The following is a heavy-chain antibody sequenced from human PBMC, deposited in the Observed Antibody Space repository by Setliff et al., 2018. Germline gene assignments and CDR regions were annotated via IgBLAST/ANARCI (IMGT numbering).Heavy chain of an antibody. J-gene: IGHJ3*01. CDR3: ARLGGSSWYNDVFDF. D-gene: IGHD6-13*01. CDR1: GYTFSNYW. Sequence: GESLKISCKGSGYTFSNYWVGWVRQMPGKGLEWMGVIYAGDSDTRYSPSFQGQVTFSADKSISTAYLQWSTLKASDTAMYYCARLGGSSWYNDVFDFWGPGTMVTVS. V-gene: IGHV5-51*01. CDR2: IYAGDSDT.